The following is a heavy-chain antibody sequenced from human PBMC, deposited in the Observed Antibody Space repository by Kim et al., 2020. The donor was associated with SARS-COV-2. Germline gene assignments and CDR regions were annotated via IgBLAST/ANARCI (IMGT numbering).Heavy chain of an antibody. CDR1: GFTFSSYA. Sequence: GGSLRLSCAASGFTFSSYAMSWVRQAPGKGLEWVSAISCSGGSAYYADSVKGRFTISRDNSKNTLYLQMNSLRAEDTAVYYCAKGERPLDYGDGFDYWGQGTLVTVSS. J-gene: IGHJ4*02. V-gene: IGHV3-23*01. D-gene: IGHD4-17*01. CDR3: AKGERPLDYGDGFDY. CDR2: ISCSGGSA.